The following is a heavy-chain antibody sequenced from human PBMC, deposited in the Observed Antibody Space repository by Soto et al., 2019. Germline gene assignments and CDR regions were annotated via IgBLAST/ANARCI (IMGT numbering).Heavy chain of an antibody. Sequence: SVKVSCKSSGGAFSSHGISWVRQAPGQGLEWMGGIIPIFGTPTYEQKFKGRVTIITDESTTTAYMELSSLRSEDTAVYYCATLYYYDILPGPTESSIYYHHGMDVCGQVSTVTVAS. CDR2: IIPIFGTP. V-gene: IGHV1-69*05. J-gene: IGHJ6*02. CDR3: ATLYYYDILPGPTESSIYYHHGMDV. D-gene: IGHD3-9*01. CDR1: GGAFSSHG.